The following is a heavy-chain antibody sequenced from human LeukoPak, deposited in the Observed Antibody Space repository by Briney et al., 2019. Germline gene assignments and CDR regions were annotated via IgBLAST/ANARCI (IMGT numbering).Heavy chain of an antibody. D-gene: IGHD5-18*01. J-gene: IGHJ4*02. CDR2: ISSSGSTI. V-gene: IGHV3-48*03. CDR3: AKDSGYSYGALPDY. CDR1: GFTFSNYE. Sequence: GGSLRLSCAASGFTFSNYEMNWVRQAPGKGLEWVSYISSSGSTIYYADSVKGRFTISRDNAKNSLYLQMNSLRAEDTAVYYCAKDSGYSYGALPDYWGQGTLVTVSS.